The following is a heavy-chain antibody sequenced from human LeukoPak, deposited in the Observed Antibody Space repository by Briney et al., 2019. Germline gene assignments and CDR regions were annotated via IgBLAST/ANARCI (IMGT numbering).Heavy chain of an antibody. CDR2: ISGSGGST. V-gene: IGHV3-23*01. Sequence: GGSLRLSCAASGFTFSSYAMSWVRQAPGKGLEWVSAISGSGGSTYYADSVKGRFTISRDNSKNTLYLQMNSLRAEDTAVYYCAKAKPAAEDFYYHYYGMDVWGQGTTVTVSS. D-gene: IGHD1-14*01. CDR1: GFTFSSYA. J-gene: IGHJ6*02. CDR3: AKAKPAAEDFYYHYYGMDV.